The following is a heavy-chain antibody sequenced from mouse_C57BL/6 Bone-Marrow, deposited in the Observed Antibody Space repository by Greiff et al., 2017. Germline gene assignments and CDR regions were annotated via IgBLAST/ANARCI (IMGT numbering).Heavy chain of an antibody. D-gene: IGHD3-2*02. CDR2: IYPRSGNT. Sequence: VQLQQSGAELARPGASVKLSCKASGYTFTSYGISWVKQRTGQGLEWIGEIYPRSGNTYYNEKFKGKATLTADKSSSTTYMELRSLTSEDSAVYFCAKDSSGYAMDYWGQGTSVTVSS. CDR1: GYTFTSYG. V-gene: IGHV1-81*01. J-gene: IGHJ4*01. CDR3: AKDSSGYAMDY.